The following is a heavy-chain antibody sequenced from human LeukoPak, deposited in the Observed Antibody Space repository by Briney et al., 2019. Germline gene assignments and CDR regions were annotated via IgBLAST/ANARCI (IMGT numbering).Heavy chain of an antibody. CDR3: AKVLRYFDWLFPLDY. D-gene: IGHD3-9*01. V-gene: IGHV3-30*18. CDR1: GFTFSSYG. Sequence: QPGRSLKLSCAASGFTFSSYGMHWVRQAPGKGLEWVAVISYDGSNKYYADSVKGRFTISGDNSKNTLYLQMNSLRAEDTAVYYCAKVLRYFDWLFPLDYWGQGTLVTVSS. J-gene: IGHJ4*02. CDR2: ISYDGSNK.